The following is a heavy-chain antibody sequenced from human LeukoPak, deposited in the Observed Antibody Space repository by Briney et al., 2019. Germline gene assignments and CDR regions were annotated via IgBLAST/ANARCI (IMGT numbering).Heavy chain of an antibody. V-gene: IGHV1-69*13. CDR1: GRTFTSYA. D-gene: IGHD5-18*01. CDR2: IIPIFGTA. CDR3: ATETSGLSYGLYQKFDY. J-gene: IGHJ4*02. Sequence: ASVKVSCKASGRTFTSYAISWVRQAPGQGLEWMGGIIPIFGTAKNAQKFQGRVTITADESTSNAYKELSLQRSDDTAVYYGATETSGLSYGLYQKFDYGGQGTLVTVSA.